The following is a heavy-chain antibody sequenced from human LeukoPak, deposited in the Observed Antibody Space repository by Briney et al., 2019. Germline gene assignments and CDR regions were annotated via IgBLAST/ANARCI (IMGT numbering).Heavy chain of an antibody. CDR1: GYSFTSYW. Sequence: PGASLQISCKGSGYSFTSYWIGWVRPLPGKGLEWMGIIYPGDSDTKYSPSSQGQVTISADKSISTAYLQWSSLKASDTAMYYCARRVYFDNRGPYFGIGDVWGQGTTVTVSS. V-gene: IGHV5-51*01. J-gene: IGHJ6*02. CDR3: ARRVYFDNRGPYFGIGDV. D-gene: IGHD3-22*01. CDR2: IYPGDSDT.